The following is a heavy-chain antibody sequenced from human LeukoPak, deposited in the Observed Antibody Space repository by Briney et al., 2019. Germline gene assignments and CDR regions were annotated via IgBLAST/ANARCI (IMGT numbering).Heavy chain of an antibody. D-gene: IGHD3-3*01. J-gene: IGHJ4*02. CDR1: GGSISTYY. V-gene: IGHV4-59*01. CDR3: ARGSTIFSGE. CDR2: IYYGGST. Sequence: SETLSLTCTVSGGSISTYYWTWIRQPPGKGLEWIGYIYYGGSTNYNPSLKSRVTISVDTSKNPFSLKLSSVTAADTAVYYCARGSTIFSGEWGQGTLVTVSS.